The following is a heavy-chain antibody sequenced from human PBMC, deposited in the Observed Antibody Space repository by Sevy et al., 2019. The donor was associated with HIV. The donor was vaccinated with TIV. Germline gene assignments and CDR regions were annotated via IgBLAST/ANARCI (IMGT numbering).Heavy chain of an antibody. CDR2: IFYSGST. CDR1: GGSISSYY. CDR3: ARGGWNYLDYYYGMDV. D-gene: IGHD1-7*01. J-gene: IGHJ6*02. V-gene: IGHV4-59*01. Sequence: SETLSLTCTVSGGSISSYYWSWIRQPPGKGLEWIGHIFYSGSTDYNPSLKSRVTISVDTSKNQFSLNLTSVTAADRAVYYCARGGWNYLDYYYGMDVWGQGTTVTVSS.